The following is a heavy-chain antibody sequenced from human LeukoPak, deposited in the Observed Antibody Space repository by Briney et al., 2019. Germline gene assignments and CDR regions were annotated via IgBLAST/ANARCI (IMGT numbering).Heavy chain of an antibody. J-gene: IGHJ5*01. D-gene: IGHD1-26*01. CDR1: GLTVSSNC. Sequence: GGSLRLSCAASGLTVSSNCMSWVRQAPGKGGEWVSAISGGGDRTYYADAVKGRFNISRENANNTVYLQMNSLRAEDTALYFCAKDRIIVIPGPYSWLDSWGQGALVTVFS. CDR3: AKDRIIVIPGPYSWLDS. CDR2: ISGGGDRT. V-gene: IGHV3-23*01.